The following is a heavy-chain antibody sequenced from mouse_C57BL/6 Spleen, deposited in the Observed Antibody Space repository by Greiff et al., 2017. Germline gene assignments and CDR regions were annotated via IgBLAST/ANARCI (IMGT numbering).Heavy chain of an antibody. CDR1: GFTFSSYG. CDR2: ISSGGSYT. J-gene: IGHJ2*01. V-gene: IGHV5-6*01. Sequence: EVQLQQSGGDLVKPGGSLKLSCAASGFTFSSYGMSWVRQTPDKRLEWVATISSGGSYTYYPDSVKGRFTISRDNAKNTLYLQMSSLKSEDTAMYYCARDGSSSYYFDYWGQGTTLTVSS. CDR3: ARDGSSSYYFDY. D-gene: IGHD1-1*01.